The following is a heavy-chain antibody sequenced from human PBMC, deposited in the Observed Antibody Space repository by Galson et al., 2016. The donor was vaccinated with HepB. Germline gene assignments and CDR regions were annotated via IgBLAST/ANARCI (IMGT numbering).Heavy chain of an antibody. Sequence: SVKVSCKASGYTFTDNSIHWVRLAPEQSLEWMGWIDAGNQNTKYAQRFQGRLIITRDTSASAAYMELSSLRSEDTAMYYCAREGFRSSFDYWGQGSLVTVSS. CDR3: AREGFRSSFDY. D-gene: IGHD6-13*01. CDR1: GYTFTDNS. J-gene: IGHJ4*02. CDR2: IDAGNQNT. V-gene: IGHV1-3*01.